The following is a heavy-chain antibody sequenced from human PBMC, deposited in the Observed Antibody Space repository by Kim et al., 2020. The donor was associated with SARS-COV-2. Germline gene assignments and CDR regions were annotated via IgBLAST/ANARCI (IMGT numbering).Heavy chain of an antibody. D-gene: IGHD6-19*01. CDR3: AKASGQWLVGSIDY. CDR1: GFTFSSYG. V-gene: IGHV3-33*06. CDR2: IWYDGSNK. J-gene: IGHJ4*02. Sequence: GGSLRLSCAASGFTFSSYGMHWVRQAPGKGLEWVAVIWYDGSNKYYADSVKGRFTISRDNSKNTLYLQMNSLRAEDTAVYYCAKASGQWLVGSIDYWGQGTLVTVSS.